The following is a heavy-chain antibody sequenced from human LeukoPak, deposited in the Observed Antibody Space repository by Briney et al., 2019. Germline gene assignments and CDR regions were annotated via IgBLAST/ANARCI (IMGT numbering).Heavy chain of an antibody. Sequence: SVKVSCKASGYTFTSYAISWVRQAPGQGLEWMGRIIPILGIANYAQKFQGRVTTTADKSTSTAYMELSSLRSGDTAVYYWARGPGGGADHWGQGTLVTVSS. CDR2: IIPILGIA. CDR1: GYTFTSYA. V-gene: IGHV1-69*04. CDR3: ARGPGGGADH. D-gene: IGHD3-10*01. J-gene: IGHJ4*02.